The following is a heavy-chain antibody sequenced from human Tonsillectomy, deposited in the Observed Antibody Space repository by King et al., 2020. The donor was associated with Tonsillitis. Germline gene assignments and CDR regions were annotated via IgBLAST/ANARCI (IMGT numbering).Heavy chain of an antibody. D-gene: IGHD7-27*01. J-gene: IGHJ3*02. CDR2: TSASGGDT. CDR3: ANEGKLGGAFNI. V-gene: IGHV3-23*04. Sequence: VQLVESGGGLVQPGGSLRLSCAASGFTFSHYAMSWVRQAPGKGLEWVSGTSASGGDTYYADCVKGRFTLSRDNSKSTVYLQMSSLRAEDTAVYYCANEGKLGGAFNIWGQGTMVTVSS. CDR1: GFTFSHYA.